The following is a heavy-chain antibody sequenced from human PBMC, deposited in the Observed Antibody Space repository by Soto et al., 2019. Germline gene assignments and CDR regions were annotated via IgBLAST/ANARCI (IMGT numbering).Heavy chain of an antibody. Sequence: EVQLVESGGGLVQPGGSLRLSCAASGFSFSDAWMIWVRQAPGKGLQWVGRIKSKSDGETTDYAAPVKGRFAISRDDSKKTVYLRMNSLKTADTATYFCTTQGGGDDIYFDYWGQGILVAVSS. J-gene: IGHJ4*02. CDR1: GFSFSDAW. CDR3: TTQGGGDDIYFDY. CDR2: IKSKSDGETT. V-gene: IGHV3-15*01. D-gene: IGHD3-16*01.